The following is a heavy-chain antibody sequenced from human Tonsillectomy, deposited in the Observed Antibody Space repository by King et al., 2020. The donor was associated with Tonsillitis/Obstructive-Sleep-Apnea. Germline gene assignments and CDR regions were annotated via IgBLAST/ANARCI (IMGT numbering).Heavy chain of an antibody. CDR3: AKPERDGSLSERYYYYIDV. CDR1: GFTFRGYG. J-gene: IGHJ6*03. V-gene: IGHV3-30*18. CDR2: ISYDGGNK. Sequence: VQLVESGGGVVQPGRSLRLSCAAFGFTFRGYGMHWVRQVPGKGLGWGAVISYDGGNKYYADSVKGRFTISRDNSKNTLYLQMNSLRAEDTAVYYCAKPERDGSLSERYYYYIDVWGKGTTVTVSS. D-gene: IGHD1-14*01.